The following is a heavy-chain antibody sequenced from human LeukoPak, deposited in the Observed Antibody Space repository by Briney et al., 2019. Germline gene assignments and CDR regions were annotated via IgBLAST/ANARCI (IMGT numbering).Heavy chain of an antibody. D-gene: IGHD3-22*01. CDR2: INHSGST. Sequence: PSETLSLTCAVYGGSFSGYYWSWIRQPPGKGLEWIGEINHSGSTNYNPSLKSRVTISVDTSKNQFSLKLSSVTAADTAVYYCARGSSSGYYANLKFDYWGQGTLVTVSS. J-gene: IGHJ4*02. CDR1: GGSFSGYY. CDR3: ARGSSSGYYANLKFDY. V-gene: IGHV4-34*01.